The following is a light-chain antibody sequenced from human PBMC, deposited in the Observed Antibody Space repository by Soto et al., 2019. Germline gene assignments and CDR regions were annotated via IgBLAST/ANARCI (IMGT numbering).Light chain of an antibody. Sequence: EIVMTHSPATLSVSPGERATLSCRASQSVSNNLAWYQQKPGQAPRLLIYGASTRATAIPARFSGSGSGTEFTLTISSLQSEDVAVYFCQQYDNWPYTFGQGTKVDIK. CDR3: QQYDNWPYT. V-gene: IGKV3-15*01. CDR2: GAS. CDR1: QSVSNN. J-gene: IGKJ2*01.